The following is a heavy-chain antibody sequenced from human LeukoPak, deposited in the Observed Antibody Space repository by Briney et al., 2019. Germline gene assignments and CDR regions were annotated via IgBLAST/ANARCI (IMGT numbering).Heavy chain of an antibody. CDR3: ARMMYSSSAGHIDD. CDR1: GDSISSYY. Sequence: SETPSLTCTVSGDSISSYYWTWIRQPPGKGLEWIGYIHYSGSTNHNPSLKSRVTISVDTSKNQFSLKLTSVTPADTAVYYCARMMYSSSAGHIDDWGQGTLVTVSS. J-gene: IGHJ4*02. V-gene: IGHV4-59*08. CDR2: IHYSGST. D-gene: IGHD6-13*01.